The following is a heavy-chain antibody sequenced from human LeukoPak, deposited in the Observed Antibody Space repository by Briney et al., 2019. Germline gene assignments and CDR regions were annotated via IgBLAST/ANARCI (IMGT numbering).Heavy chain of an antibody. CDR2: ISTSSSTL. J-gene: IGHJ6*03. Sequence: GGSLRLSCAASGFTFSSYTMNWVRQAPGKGLEWVSYISTSSSTLYYADSVKGRFTISRDNAKNSLFLQMNSLRAEDTAVYYCARDRTYMDVWGKGTTVTVSS. V-gene: IGHV3-48*01. CDR3: ARDRTYMDV. CDR1: GFTFSSYT.